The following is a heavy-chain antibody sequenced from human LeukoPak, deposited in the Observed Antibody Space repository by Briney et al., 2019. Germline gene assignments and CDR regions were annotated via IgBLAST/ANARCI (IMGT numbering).Heavy chain of an antibody. CDR1: GFTFSSYA. J-gene: IGHJ4*02. V-gene: IGHV3-30-3*01. CDR2: ISYNGSNK. Sequence: GGSLRLSCAASGFTFSSYAMHWVRQAPGKGLEWVAVISYNGSNKYYADSVKGRFTISRDNSKNTLYLQMNSLRAEDTAVYYCARPEGDIVVVPAVGFDYWGQGTLVTVSS. CDR3: ARPEGDIVVVPAVGFDY. D-gene: IGHD2-2*01.